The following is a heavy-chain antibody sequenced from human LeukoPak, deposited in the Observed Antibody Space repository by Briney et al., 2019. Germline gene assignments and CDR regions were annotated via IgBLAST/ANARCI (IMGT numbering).Heavy chain of an antibody. CDR3: ARKGKAAAGTGLP. CDR2: ISSSSSYI. V-gene: IGHV3-21*01. Sequence: GGSLRLYCAASGFTFSSYSMNWVRQAPGKGLEWVSSISSSSSYIYYADSVKGRFAISRDNAKNSLYLQMNSLRAEDTAVYYCARKGKAAAGTGLPWGQGTLVTVSS. CDR1: GFTFSSYS. J-gene: IGHJ5*02. D-gene: IGHD6-13*01.